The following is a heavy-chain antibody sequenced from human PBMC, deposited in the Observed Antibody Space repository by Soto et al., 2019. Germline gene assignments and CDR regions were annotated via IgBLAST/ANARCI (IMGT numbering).Heavy chain of an antibody. D-gene: IGHD3-10*01. CDR3: ARGHFYGSGSSLDY. V-gene: IGHV3-33*01. Sequence: QVQLVESGGGVVQPGRSLRLSCAASGFTFSSYAMHWVRQAPGKGLEWVALIWYDGGNEYYTDSVKGRFTISRDNSKNMLYLQMSSLRAEDTAVYYCARGHFYGSGSSLDYWGQGTLVTVSS. CDR1: GFTFSSYA. J-gene: IGHJ4*02. CDR2: IWYDGGNE.